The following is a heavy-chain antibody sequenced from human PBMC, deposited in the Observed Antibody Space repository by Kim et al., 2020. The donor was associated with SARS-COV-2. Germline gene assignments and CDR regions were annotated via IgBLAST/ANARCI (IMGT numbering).Heavy chain of an antibody. D-gene: IGHD2-15*01. Sequence: SETLSLTCTVSGGSISSGGYYWSWIRQHPGKGLEWIGYIYYSGSTYYNPSLKSRVTISVDTSKNQFSLKLSSVTAADTAVYYCARGGSDKGRKNCSGGSCYLGANDWGQGTLVIVSS. CDR1: GGSISSGGYY. CDR2: IYYSGST. J-gene: IGHJ4*02. CDR3: ARGGSDKGRKNCSGGSCYLGAND. V-gene: IGHV4-31*03.